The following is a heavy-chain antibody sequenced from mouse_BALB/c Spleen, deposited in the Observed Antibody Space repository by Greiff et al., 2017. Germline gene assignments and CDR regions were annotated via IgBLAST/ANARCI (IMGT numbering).Heavy chain of an antibody. CDR3: AKKGGNYGGYAMDY. V-gene: IGHV2-5-1*01. D-gene: IGHD2-1*01. J-gene: IGHJ4*01. Sequence: VKLVESGPSLVQPSQSLSITCTVSGFSLTSYGVHWVRQSPGKGLEWLGVIWRGGSTDYNAAFMSRLSITKDNSKSQVFFKMNSLQADDTAIYYCAKKGGNYGGYAMDYWGQGTSVTVSS. CDR2: IWRGGST. CDR1: GFSLTSYG.